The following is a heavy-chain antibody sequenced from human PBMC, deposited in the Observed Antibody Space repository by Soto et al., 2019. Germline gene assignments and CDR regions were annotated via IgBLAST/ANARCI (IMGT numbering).Heavy chain of an antibody. Sequence: EVQLLESGGGLVQPGGSLRLSCAASGFTFSSYAMTWVRQAPGKGLEWVSGISGSGGSTYYADSVKGRFTISRDNSKNTLYLQMNRLRAEDTAVYYCAKAQYSGYEFSRNFGSWGQGTLVTVSS. D-gene: IGHD5-12*01. V-gene: IGHV3-23*01. CDR3: AKAQYSGYEFSRNFGS. CDR2: ISGSGGST. CDR1: GFTFSSYA. J-gene: IGHJ4*02.